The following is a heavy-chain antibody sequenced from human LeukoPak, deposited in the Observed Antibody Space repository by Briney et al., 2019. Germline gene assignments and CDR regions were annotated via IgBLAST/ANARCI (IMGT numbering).Heavy chain of an antibody. CDR1: GGTFSSYA. CDR2: IIPIFGTA. J-gene: IGHJ3*02. Sequence: SVKVSCKASGGTFSSYAISWVRQAPGQGLEWMGGIIPIFGTANYAQKFQGRVTITTDESTSTAYMELSSLRSEDTAVYYCARTRSGSAPPIIWGQGTMVTVSS. V-gene: IGHV1-69*05. D-gene: IGHD1-26*01. CDR3: ARTRSGSAPPII.